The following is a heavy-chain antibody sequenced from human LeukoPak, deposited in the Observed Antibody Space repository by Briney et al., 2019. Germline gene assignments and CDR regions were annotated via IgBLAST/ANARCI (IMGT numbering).Heavy chain of an antibody. V-gene: IGHV4-34*01. CDR3: ARGESHYDFWSGFGY. Sequence: SETLSLTCAVSGETFSGHYWSWIRQPPGKGLEYIGEINDNGRTIYNPSLESRVTISVDTSKNQVSLNLNSVTAADTAVYYCARGESHYDFWSGFGYWGQGTLVTVSS. D-gene: IGHD3-3*01. CDR2: INDNGRT. J-gene: IGHJ4*02. CDR1: GETFSGHY.